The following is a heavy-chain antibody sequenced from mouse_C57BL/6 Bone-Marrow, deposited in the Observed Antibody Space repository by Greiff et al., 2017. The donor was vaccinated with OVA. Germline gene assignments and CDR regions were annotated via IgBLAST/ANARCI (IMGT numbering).Heavy chain of an antibody. CDR3: ARWGLRLYFDD. J-gene: IGHJ2*01. V-gene: IGHV1-64*01. D-gene: IGHD3-2*02. CDR1: GYTFTSYW. Sequence: QVQLQQPGAELVKPGASVKLSCKASGYTFTSYWMHWVKQRPGQGLEWIGMIHPNSGSTNYNEKFKSKATLTVDKSSSTAYMQLSSLTSEDSAVYYCARWGLRLYFDDWGQGTTLTVSS. CDR2: IHPNSGST.